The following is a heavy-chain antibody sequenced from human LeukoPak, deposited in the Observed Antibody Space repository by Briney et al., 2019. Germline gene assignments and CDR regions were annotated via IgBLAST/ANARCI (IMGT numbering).Heavy chain of an antibody. CDR1: GYSISSGYY. J-gene: IGHJ4*02. CDR2: IYHSGST. Sequence: SGTLSLTCTVSGYSISSGYYWGWIRQPPGKGLEWIGSIYHSGSTWCNPSLKSRVTISVDTSKNQFSLKLSSVTAADTAVYYCARVRGSSSRGYYFDYWGQGTLVTVSS. D-gene: IGHD6-13*01. CDR3: ARVRGSSSRGYYFDY. V-gene: IGHV4-38-2*02.